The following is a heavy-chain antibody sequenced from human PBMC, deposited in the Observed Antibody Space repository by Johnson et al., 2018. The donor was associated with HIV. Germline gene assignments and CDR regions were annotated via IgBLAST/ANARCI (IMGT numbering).Heavy chain of an antibody. CDR2: IYSGGST. J-gene: IGHJ3*02. CDR1: GFTVSSNY. Sequence: VQLVESGGGLIQPGGSLRLSCAASGFTVSSNYMSWVRQAPGTGLEWVSVIYSGGSTYYADSVKGRFTISRDNSKNTLYLQMNSLRAEDTAVYYCARALYYYDRGDAFDIWGQGTMVTVSS. D-gene: IGHD3-22*01. CDR3: ARALYYYDRGDAFDI. V-gene: IGHV3-53*01.